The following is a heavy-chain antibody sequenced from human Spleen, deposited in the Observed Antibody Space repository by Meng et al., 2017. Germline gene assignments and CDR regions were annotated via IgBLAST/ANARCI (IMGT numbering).Heavy chain of an antibody. J-gene: IGHJ4*02. V-gene: IGHV1-2*06. D-gene: IGHD6-13*01. CDR3: ARDEDISAAGKLFGDY. Sequence: VQLGRSGAEGKKPGASVKVSCKASGYTFPDYWLHWVRRAPGQGLEWMGRINPKSGDTHYAQRFQGRVTMTGDTSISTAYMELSGLRSDDTAMYYCARDEDISAAGKLFGDYWGQGTLVTVSS. CDR1: GYTFPDYW. CDR2: INPKSGDT.